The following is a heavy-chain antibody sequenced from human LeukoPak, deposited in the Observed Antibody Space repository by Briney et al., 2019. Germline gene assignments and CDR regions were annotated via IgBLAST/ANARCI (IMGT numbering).Heavy chain of an antibody. J-gene: IGHJ4*02. Sequence: ASVKVSCKASGYTFTSYDINWVRQATGQGLEWMGWMNPNSGNTGYAQKFQGRVTMTRNTSISTAYMELSSLRSEDTAVYYCARDDPMITFGGVIVPFDYWGQGTLVTVSS. CDR3: ARDDPMITFGGVIVPFDY. CDR2: MNPNSGNT. V-gene: IGHV1-8*01. CDR1: GYTFTSYD. D-gene: IGHD3-16*02.